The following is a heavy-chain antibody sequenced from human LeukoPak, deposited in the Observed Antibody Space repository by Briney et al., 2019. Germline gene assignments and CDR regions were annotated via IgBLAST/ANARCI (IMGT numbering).Heavy chain of an antibody. J-gene: IGHJ4*02. CDR3: ARTPPYSQIDY. D-gene: IGHD4-11*01. CDR2: IIPIFSTA. V-gene: IGHV1-69*05. Sequence: GASVKVSCKASGGTFSSYAISWVRQAPGQGLEWMGGIIPIFSTANYAQKFQGRVTVTTDESTSTAYMELSSLRSEDTAVYYCARTPPYSQIDYWGQGTLVTVSS. CDR1: GGTFSSYA.